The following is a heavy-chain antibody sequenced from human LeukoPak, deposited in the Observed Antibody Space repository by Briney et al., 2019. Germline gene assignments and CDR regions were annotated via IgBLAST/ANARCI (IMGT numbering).Heavy chain of an antibody. D-gene: IGHD6-19*01. CDR2: ISSSGVLI. Sequence: GGSLRLSCAPSGFTFSNYEMNWVRQAPGKGLEWVSFISSSGVLIYYADSVKGRFTISRDNAKNSLYLQMNSLRVEETAVYYCARVSGSGWHFDYWGQGSLVTVSS. V-gene: IGHV3-48*03. CDR3: ARVSGSGWHFDY. J-gene: IGHJ4*02. CDR1: GFTFSNYE.